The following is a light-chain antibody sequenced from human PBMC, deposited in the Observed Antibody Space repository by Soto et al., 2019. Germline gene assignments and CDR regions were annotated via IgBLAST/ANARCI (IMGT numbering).Light chain of an antibody. V-gene: IGKV1-33*01. J-gene: IGKJ3*01. CDR2: DAS. CDR1: QDIKKY. CDR3: QHYGNLPLT. Sequence: DVQMTQSPSSLSASLRDRVTITCQASQDIKKYLNWYQQRPGKAPQLLISDASNLEPGVSSRFSGSGSGTDFAFTISSLQPEDIGIYYCQHYGNLPLTFGPGTKVYIK.